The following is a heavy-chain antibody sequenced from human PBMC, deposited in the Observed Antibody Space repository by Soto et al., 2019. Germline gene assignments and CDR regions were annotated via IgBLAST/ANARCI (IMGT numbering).Heavy chain of an antibody. CDR3: ARGRIVGATSPWVT. Sequence: ASVKVSCKASGYTFTSYGISWVRQAPGQGLEWMGWISAYNGNINYAQKLQGRVTMTTDTSTSTAYMELRSLRSGDTAVYYCARGRIVGATSPWVTWGQGTLVTVSS. CDR1: GYTFTSYG. V-gene: IGHV1-18*01. J-gene: IGHJ5*02. CDR2: ISAYNGNI. D-gene: IGHD1-26*01.